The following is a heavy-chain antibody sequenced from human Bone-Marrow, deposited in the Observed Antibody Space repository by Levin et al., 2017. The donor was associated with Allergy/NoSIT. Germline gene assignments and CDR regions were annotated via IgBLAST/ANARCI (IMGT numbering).Heavy chain of an antibody. V-gene: IGHV3-21*01. D-gene: IGHD2-2*01. Sequence: GGSLRLSCAASGFTFSSYSMNWVRQAPGKGLEWVSSISSSSSYIYYADSVKGRFTISRDNAKNSLYLQMNSLRAEDTAVYYCARDFRDNIVVVPAAHNWFDPWGQGTLVTVSS. CDR1: GFTFSSYS. CDR3: ARDFRDNIVVVPAAHNWFDP. J-gene: IGHJ5*02. CDR2: ISSSSSYI.